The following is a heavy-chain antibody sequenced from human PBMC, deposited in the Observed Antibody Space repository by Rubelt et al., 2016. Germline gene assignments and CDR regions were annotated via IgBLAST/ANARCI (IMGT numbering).Heavy chain of an antibody. V-gene: IGHV3-30*04. CDR2: ISYDGSNK. J-gene: IGHJ4*02. Sequence: RSLRLSCAASGFTFSSYAMHWVRQAPGKGLEWVAVISYDGSNKYYADSVKGRFTISRDNSKNTLYLQMNSLRAEDTAVYYCTRGLIMGYSYGSRISDYWGQGTLVTVSS. CDR1: GFTFSSYA. CDR3: TRGLIMGYSYGSRISDY. D-gene: IGHD5-18*01.